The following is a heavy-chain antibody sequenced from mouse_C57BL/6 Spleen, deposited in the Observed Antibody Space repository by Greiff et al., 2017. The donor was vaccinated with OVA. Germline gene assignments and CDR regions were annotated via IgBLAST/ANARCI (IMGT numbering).Heavy chain of an antibody. CDR2: ILPGSGST. CDR3: ARGGAPITTVVATEYLDY. V-gene: IGHV1-9*01. CDR1: GYTFTGYW. J-gene: IGHJ2*01. Sequence: VQLQQSGAELMKPGASVKLSCKATGYTFTGYWIEWVKQRPGHGLEWIGEILPGSGSTNYNEKFKGKATFTADTSSNTAYMQLSSLTTEDSAIYYCARGGAPITTVVATEYLDYWGQGTTLTVSS. D-gene: IGHD1-1*01.